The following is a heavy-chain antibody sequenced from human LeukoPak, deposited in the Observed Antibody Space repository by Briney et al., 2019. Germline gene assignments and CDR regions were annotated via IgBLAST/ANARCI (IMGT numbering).Heavy chain of an antibody. CDR1: GYTFTSYG. J-gene: IGHJ4*02. CDR3: ARELQLRQQLVLGY. CDR2: ISAYNGNT. D-gene: IGHD6-13*01. V-gene: IGHV1-18*01. Sequence: GASVTVSCKASGYTFTSYGISWVRQAPGQGLEWMGWISAYNGNTNYAQKLQGRVTMTTDTSTSTAYMELRSLRSDDTAVYYCARELQLRQQLVLGYWGQGTLVTVSS.